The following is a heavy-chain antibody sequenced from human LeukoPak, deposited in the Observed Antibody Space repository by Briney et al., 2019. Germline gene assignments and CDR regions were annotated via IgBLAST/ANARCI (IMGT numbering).Heavy chain of an antibody. CDR3: ASYSGSYSNYYYYYMDV. CDR1: GFTFSSYG. V-gene: IGHV3-23*01. CDR2: ISGSDAGT. D-gene: IGHD1-26*01. J-gene: IGHJ6*03. Sequence: GGSLRLSCAASGFTFSSYGLSWVRQAPGKGLEWVSAISGSDAGTYYADSVKGRFTISRDNSKNTLYLQMNSLRAEDTAVYYCASYSGSYSNYYYYYMDVWGKGTTVTVSS.